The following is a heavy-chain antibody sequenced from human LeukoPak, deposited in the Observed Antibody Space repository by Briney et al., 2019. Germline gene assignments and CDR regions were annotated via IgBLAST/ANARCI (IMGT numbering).Heavy chain of an antibody. D-gene: IGHD4-23*01. CDR1: GDSISSSSYY. J-gene: IGHJ3*02. Sequence: SETLSLTCTVSGDSISSSSYYWGWIRQPPGKGLEWIGSIPYSGSTYYNPSLKSRVTISVDTSKNQFSLKLSSVTAADTAVYYCARATTVVTPVWGAFDIWGQGTMVTVSS. CDR2: IPYSGST. CDR3: ARATTVVTPVWGAFDI. V-gene: IGHV4-39*07.